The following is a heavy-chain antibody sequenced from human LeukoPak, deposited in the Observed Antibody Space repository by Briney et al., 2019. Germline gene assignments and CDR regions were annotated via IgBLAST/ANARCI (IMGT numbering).Heavy chain of an antibody. CDR3: ARDLSAYCGGDCYYYYYYYMDD. J-gene: IGHJ6*03. CDR2: IKQDGSEK. V-gene: IGHV3-7*01. CDR1: GFTFSSYW. D-gene: IGHD2-21*01. Sequence: PGGSLRLSCAASGFTFSSYWMSWVRQAPGKGLEWVANIKQDGSEKYYVDSVKGRFTISRDNAKNSLYLQMNSLRAEDTAVYYCARDLSAYCGGDCYYYYYYYMDDWGKGTTVTVSS.